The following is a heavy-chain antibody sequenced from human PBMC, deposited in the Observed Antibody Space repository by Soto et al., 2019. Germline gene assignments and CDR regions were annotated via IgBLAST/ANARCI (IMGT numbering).Heavy chain of an antibody. D-gene: IGHD1-26*01. CDR3: AKVRRWEDYFDY. Sequence: GSLRLSCAASGFAFSNFWMSWVRQVPGKGLQWVAIIQQDGSEKYYVDSVEGRFTISRDNTKNSLYLHMNSLRAEDTAVYYCAKVRRWEDYFDYWGQGTLVTVSS. V-gene: IGHV3-7*02. CDR2: IQQDGSEK. CDR1: GFAFSNFW. J-gene: IGHJ4*02.